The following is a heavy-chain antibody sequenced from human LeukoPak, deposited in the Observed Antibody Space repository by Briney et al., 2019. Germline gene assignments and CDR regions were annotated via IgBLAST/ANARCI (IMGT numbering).Heavy chain of an antibody. Sequence: SETLSLTCTVSGVSVSSGSYYWSWIRQPPGKGLEWIGYIYYSGSTNYNPSLKSRVTISVDTSKNQFSLKLSSVTAADTAVYYCAREDGSGKFDYWGQGTLVTVSS. D-gene: IGHD3-10*01. J-gene: IGHJ4*02. CDR2: IYYSGST. CDR1: GVSVSSGSYY. V-gene: IGHV4-61*01. CDR3: AREDGSGKFDY.